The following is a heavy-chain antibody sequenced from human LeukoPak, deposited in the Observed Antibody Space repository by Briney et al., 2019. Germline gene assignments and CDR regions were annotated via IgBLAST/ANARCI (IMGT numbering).Heavy chain of an antibody. CDR3: AKRRDSNGMFDY. Sequence: PGGSLRLSCAASGFSIAAYAMSWVRQPPGKGLEWVSAISGSGTSTSYTDSVKGRFTISRDNSKNTLYLRTNSLRAEDTAVYFCAKRRDSNGMFDYWGQGTLVTVSS. V-gene: IGHV3-23*01. CDR1: GFSIAAYA. CDR2: ISGSGTST. J-gene: IGHJ4*02. D-gene: IGHD2-21*02.